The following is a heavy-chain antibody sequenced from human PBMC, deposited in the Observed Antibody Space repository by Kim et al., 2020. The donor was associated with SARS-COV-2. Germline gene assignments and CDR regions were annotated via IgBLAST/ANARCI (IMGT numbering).Heavy chain of an antibody. CDR3: ASGSYRMGDY. CDR2: TSSRSDII. CDR1: GFAFGSYA. D-gene: IGHD3-10*01. V-gene: IGHV3-23*01. J-gene: IGHJ4*02. Sequence: GGSLRLSCAASGFAFGSYAMTWVRQAPGRGLEWVSSTSSRSDIIYYAEFVKGRFTISRDNSKNTLFLQMNSMRAEDTAVYFCASGSYRMGDYWGQGTMVTVSS.